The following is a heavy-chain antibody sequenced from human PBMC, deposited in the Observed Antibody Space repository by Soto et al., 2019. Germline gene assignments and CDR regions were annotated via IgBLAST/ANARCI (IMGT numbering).Heavy chain of an antibody. CDR2: IYYSGST. V-gene: IGHV4-59*01. Sequence: QVQLQESGPGLVKPSETLSLTCTVSGGSISSYYWSWIRQPPGKGLEWIGYIYYSGSTNYNPSLKSRVTISVDTSKNQFSLKLSSVTAADTAVYYCARDLPSDGSGSYLGYWGQGTLVTVSP. CDR1: GGSISSYY. J-gene: IGHJ4*02. D-gene: IGHD3-10*01. CDR3: ARDLPSDGSGSYLGY.